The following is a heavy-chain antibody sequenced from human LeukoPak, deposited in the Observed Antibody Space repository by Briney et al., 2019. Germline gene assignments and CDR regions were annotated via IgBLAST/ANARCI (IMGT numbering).Heavy chain of an antibody. CDR2: ISAYNGNT. V-gene: IGHV1-18*01. D-gene: IGHD3-22*01. J-gene: IGHJ1*01. CDR1: GYTFTSYG. CDR3: ARCYYYAPGQYFQH. Sequence: RASVEVSCKASGYTFTSYGISWVRQAPGQGLEWLGWISAYNGNTNYAQKLQGRVTMTTDTSTSTAYMELRSLRSDDTAVYYCARCYYYAPGQYFQHWGQGTLVTVSS.